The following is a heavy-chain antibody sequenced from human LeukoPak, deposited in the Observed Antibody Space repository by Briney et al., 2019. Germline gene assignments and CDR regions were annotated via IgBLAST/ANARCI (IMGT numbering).Heavy chain of an antibody. D-gene: IGHD3-10*01. Sequence: SETLSLTCTVSGGSISSYYWSWIRQPPGKGLEWIGYIYYSGSTNYNPSLKSRVTTSVDTSKNQFSLKLSSVTAADTAVYYCARVLLWFGELFDAFDIWGQGTMVTVSS. CDR2: IYYSGST. J-gene: IGHJ3*02. V-gene: IGHV4-59*12. CDR1: GGSISSYY. CDR3: ARVLLWFGELFDAFDI.